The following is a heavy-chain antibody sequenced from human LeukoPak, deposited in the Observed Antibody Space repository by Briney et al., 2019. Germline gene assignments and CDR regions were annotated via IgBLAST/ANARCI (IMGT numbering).Heavy chain of an antibody. CDR3: AKGSGDSSGWFQLFDY. V-gene: IGHV3-23*01. CDR2: ISGSGGGT. D-gene: IGHD6-19*01. J-gene: IGHJ4*02. CDR1: GFTFRSYA. Sequence: GGSLRLSCAASGFTFRSYAMSWVRQAPGKGLEWVSAISGSGGGTYYADSVKGRFTISRDNSKNTLYLQMNSLRAEDTAVYYCAKGSGDSSGWFQLFDYWGQGTLVTVSS.